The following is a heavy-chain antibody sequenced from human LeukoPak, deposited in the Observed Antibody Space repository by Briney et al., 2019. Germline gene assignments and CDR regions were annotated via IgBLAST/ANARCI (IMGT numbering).Heavy chain of an antibody. CDR1: GGSISSSSYY. CDR2: IYYSGST. V-gene: IGHV4-39*01. J-gene: IGHJ6*02. D-gene: IGHD1-26*01. CDR3: ARQGWELGPSNYYYGMDV. Sequence: SETLPLTCSVSGGSISSSSYYWGWIRQPPGKGLEWIGSIYYSGSTYFNPSLKSRVTISVDTSKNQFSLKLSSVTAADTAVYYCARQGWELGPSNYYYGMDVWGQGTTVTVSS.